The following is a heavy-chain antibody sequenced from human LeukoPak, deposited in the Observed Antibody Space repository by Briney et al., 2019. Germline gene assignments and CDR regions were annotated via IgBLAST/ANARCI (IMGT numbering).Heavy chain of an antibody. CDR2: INSDESNT. CDR1: GFNFRRSW. CDR3: ARGGGDKGVDY. J-gene: IGHJ4*02. Sequence: PGGSLRLSCAASGFNFRRSWMHWVRQAPGKGLVWVSRINSDESNTDYADSVKGRFTISRDNTRNTLYLQMNSLRAEDTAVYYCARGGGDKGVDYWGQGTLVTVSS. D-gene: IGHD2-21*01. V-gene: IGHV3-74*01.